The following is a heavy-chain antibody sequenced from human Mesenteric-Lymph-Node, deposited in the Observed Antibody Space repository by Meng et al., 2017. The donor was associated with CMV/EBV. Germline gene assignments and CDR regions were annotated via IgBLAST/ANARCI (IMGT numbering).Heavy chain of an antibody. CDR3: ARGLELDWFDP. J-gene: IGHJ5*02. V-gene: IGHV3-30*02. Sequence: GESLKISCAASGFTFSDYGMHWVRQAPGKGLEWVAFIRYDGSNEYYADSVKGRLTISRDNSKSTLFLQMNSLRPEDTAVYYCARGLELDWFDPWGQGALVTVSS. CDR2: IRYDGSNE. D-gene: IGHD1-26*01. CDR1: GFTFSDYG.